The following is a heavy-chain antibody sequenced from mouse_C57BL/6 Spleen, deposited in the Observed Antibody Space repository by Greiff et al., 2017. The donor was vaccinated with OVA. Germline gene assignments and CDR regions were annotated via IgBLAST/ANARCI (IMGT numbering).Heavy chain of an antibody. CDR3: ARRGNPGFAY. J-gene: IGHJ3*01. CDR2: INPNNGGT. CDR1: GYTFTDYN. V-gene: IGHV1-18*01. Sequence: VQLQQSGPELVKPGASVKIPCKASGYTFTDYNMDWVKQSHGKSLEWIGDINPNNGGTIYNQKFKGKATLTVDKSSSTAYMELRSLTSEDTAVYYCARRGNPGFAYWGQGTLVTVSA.